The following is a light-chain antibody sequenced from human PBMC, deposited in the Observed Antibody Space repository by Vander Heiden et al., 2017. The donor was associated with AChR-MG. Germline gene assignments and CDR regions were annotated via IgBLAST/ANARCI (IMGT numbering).Light chain of an antibody. CDR1: VSNIGSHP. CDR3: AAWDDGVKGPV. Sequence: QSVLTQPPPASGTPGQRVTIPCSSRVSNIGSHPINWYQQHPRKAPKPLIYGTNQRPSGAPARFSGSNPGTSAALAIRGLQSEDEADYYCAAWDDGVKGPVFGGGTKLTVL. V-gene: IGLV1-44*01. CDR2: GTN. J-gene: IGLJ3*02.